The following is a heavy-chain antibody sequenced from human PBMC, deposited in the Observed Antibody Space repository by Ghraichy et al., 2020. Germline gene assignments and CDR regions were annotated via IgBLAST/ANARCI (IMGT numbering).Heavy chain of an antibody. CDR2: IYYSGST. D-gene: IGHD6-13*01. Sequence: SETLSLTCTVSGGSISSSSYYWGWIRQPPGKGLEWIGSIYYSGSTYYNPSLKSRVTISVDTSKNQFSLKLSSVTAADTAVYYCARYRALVPGGYFDYWGQGTLVTVSS. CDR1: GGSISSSSYY. CDR3: ARYRALVPGGYFDY. J-gene: IGHJ4*02. V-gene: IGHV4-39*01.